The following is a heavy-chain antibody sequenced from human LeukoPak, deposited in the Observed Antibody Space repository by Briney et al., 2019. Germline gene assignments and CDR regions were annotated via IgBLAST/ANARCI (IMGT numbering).Heavy chain of an antibody. CDR2: TYFRSTWNN. D-gene: IGHD3-10*01. CDR3: ARARLHHNYGSGTNFDY. Sequence: SQTLSLTCAISGDSVSSNSAAWNWIRQSPSRGLEWLGRTYFRSTWNNDYAVSVQSRISINADTSKNQFSLQLNSVTPEGTAVYYCARARLHHNYGSGTNFDYWGQGTLVTVSS. V-gene: IGHV6-1*01. J-gene: IGHJ4*02. CDR1: GDSVSSNSAA.